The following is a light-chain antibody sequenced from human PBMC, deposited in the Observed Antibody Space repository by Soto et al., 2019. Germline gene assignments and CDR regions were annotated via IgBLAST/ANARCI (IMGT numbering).Light chain of an antibody. Sequence: QSALTQPRSVSGSPGQSVTISCTGTSNDVGGYNYVSWYQQPPGKAPKLMIYDVNKRPSGVPDRFSGSKSGNTASLTIPGLHAEDEADYYCCSYAGSYSWVFVGGTKLTVL. J-gene: IGLJ3*02. CDR3: CSYAGSYSWV. CDR2: DVN. V-gene: IGLV2-11*01. CDR1: SNDVGGYNY.